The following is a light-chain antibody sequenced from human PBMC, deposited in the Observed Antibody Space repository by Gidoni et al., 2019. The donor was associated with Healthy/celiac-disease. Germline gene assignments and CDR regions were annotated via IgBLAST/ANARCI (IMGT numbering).Light chain of an antibody. V-gene: IGKV1-39*01. J-gene: IGKJ4*01. Sequence: DIQMTQSPSSLSASVGDRVTITCRASQRIVSYLNWYQQKPGKAPKLLIYAASSLQSGVPSRFSGSGSGTDFPLTISSLQPEDFATYYCQQSYSTPLTFGGGTKVEIK. CDR1: QRIVSY. CDR2: AAS. CDR3: QQSYSTPLT.